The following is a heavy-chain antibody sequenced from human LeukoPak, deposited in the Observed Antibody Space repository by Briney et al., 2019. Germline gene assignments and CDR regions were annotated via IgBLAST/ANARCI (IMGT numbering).Heavy chain of an antibody. J-gene: IGHJ4*02. CDR2: MSSSDDGR. CDR1: GFSFSSYA. V-gene: IGHV3-23*01. D-gene: IGHD6-19*01. CDR3: ARRSGIAVAGAFDY. Sequence: PGGSLRLSCATSGFSFSSYAMSWVRQAPGKGLEWVSAMSSSDDGRYYAASVRGRFTISRDTSRSTLYLQMNSLRAEDTAVYYCARRSGIAVAGAFDYWGQGTLVTVSS.